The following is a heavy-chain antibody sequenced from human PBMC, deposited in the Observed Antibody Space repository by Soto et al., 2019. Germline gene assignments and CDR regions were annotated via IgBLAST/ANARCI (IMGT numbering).Heavy chain of an antibody. CDR2: IYYTGST. J-gene: IGHJ5*02. V-gene: IGHV4-59*01. CDR1: GGSISSYY. Sequence: SETLSLTCTVSGGSISSYYWSWIRQPPGKGLEWIGSIYYTGSTNYNPSLKSRVTISVDTSKSQFSLKLSSVTAADTAVYYCARGRIVVVPAGMSANWFDPWGQGTLVTVSS. D-gene: IGHD2-2*01. CDR3: ARGRIVVVPAGMSANWFDP.